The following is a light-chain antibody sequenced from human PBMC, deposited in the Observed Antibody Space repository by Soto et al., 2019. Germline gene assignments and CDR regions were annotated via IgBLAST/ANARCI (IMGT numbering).Light chain of an antibody. J-gene: IGKJ1*01. V-gene: IGKV3-11*01. CDR3: QQHSHWPPWT. Sequence: PATLSLSPGERATLSCRASENVRTFVDWYQQKPGQAPRLLIHGASNRATGIPARFSGSGSGTDFTLTISNLEPEDFAVYYCQQHSHWPPWTFGQGTKVDIK. CDR1: ENVRTF. CDR2: GAS.